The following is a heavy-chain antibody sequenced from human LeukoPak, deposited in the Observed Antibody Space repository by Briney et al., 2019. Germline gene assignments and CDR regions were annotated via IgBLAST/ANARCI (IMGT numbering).Heavy chain of an antibody. CDR3: ARARDSSSSGVDAFDI. Sequence: AASVKVSCKASGYTFTGYYMHWVRQAPGQGLEWMGWINPNSGGTNYAQKFQGRVTMTRDTSISTAYMELSRLRSDDTAVYYCARARDSSSSGVDAFDIWGQGTMVTVSS. CDR1: GYTFTGYY. D-gene: IGHD6-6*01. V-gene: IGHV1-2*02. J-gene: IGHJ3*02. CDR2: INPNSGGT.